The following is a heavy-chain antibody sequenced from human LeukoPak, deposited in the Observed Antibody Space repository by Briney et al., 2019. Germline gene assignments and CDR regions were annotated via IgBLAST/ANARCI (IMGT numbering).Heavy chain of an antibody. D-gene: IGHD2/OR15-2a*01. CDR3: ARYFDHIGSFNY. J-gene: IGHJ4*02. Sequence: SQTLSLTCAISGDSVSSNSATWNWIRQSPSRGLEWLGRTYYRSKWYSDYAVSVKGRITINPDTSKNQFSLRLNSVTPEDTAVYYCARYFDHIGSFNYWGQGTLVTVSS. CDR2: TYYRSKWYS. V-gene: IGHV6-1*01. CDR1: GDSVSSNSAT.